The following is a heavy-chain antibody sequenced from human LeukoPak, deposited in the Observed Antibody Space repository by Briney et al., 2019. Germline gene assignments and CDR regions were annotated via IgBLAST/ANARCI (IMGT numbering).Heavy chain of an antibody. J-gene: IGHJ6*02. CDR2: IYTSGST. D-gene: IGHD2-2*01. CDR1: GGSFSGYY. CDR3: ARVGGDCSSTSCPLYYYYGMDV. Sequence: SETLSLTCAVYGGSFSGYYWCWIRQPAGKGLEWIGRIYTSGSTNYNPSLKSRVTMSVDTSKNQFSLKLSSVTAADTAVYYCARVGGDCSSTSCPLYYYYGMDVWGQGTTVTVSS. V-gene: IGHV4-59*10.